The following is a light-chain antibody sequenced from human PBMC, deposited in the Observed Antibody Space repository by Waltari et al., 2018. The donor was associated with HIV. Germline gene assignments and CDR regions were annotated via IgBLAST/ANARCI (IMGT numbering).Light chain of an antibody. Sequence: QSALTQPASVSGSPGQSITISCTGTSSDVGSYNLVSWYQQHPGKAPNLMIYEVSKRPSAVSNRFSGSKSGNTAALTISGLQAEDEADYYCCSYAGSSTYVFGTGTKVTVL. CDR3: CSYAGSSTYV. J-gene: IGLJ1*01. CDR2: EVS. CDR1: SSDVGSYNL. V-gene: IGLV2-23*02.